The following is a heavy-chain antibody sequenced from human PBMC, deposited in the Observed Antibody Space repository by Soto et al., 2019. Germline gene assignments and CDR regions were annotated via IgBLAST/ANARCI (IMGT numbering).Heavy chain of an antibody. CDR1: GYTFTSYY. CDR2: INPSGGST. CDR3: ARSYSGYVLFDY. V-gene: IGHV1-46*01. D-gene: IGHD5-12*01. Sequence: GASVKVSCKASGYTFTSYYMHWVRQAPGQGLEWMGIINPSGGSTSYAQKFQGRVTMTRDTSTSTVYMELSSLRSEDTAVYYGARSYSGYVLFDYWGQGTLVTVSS. J-gene: IGHJ4*02.